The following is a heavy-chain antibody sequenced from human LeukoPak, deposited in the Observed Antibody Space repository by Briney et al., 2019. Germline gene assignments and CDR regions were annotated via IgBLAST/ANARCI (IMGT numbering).Heavy chain of an antibody. Sequence: PGRSLRLSCAASGFTFSNYGMHWVRQAPGKGLEWVAVISYDESNKYYADSVKVRFTISRDNSKNTLYLQMKSLRPEDTAVYYCAKGVVAATNAAYYGMDVGGQGTTVTVSS. CDR2: ISYDESNK. CDR3: AKGVVAATNAAYYGMDV. V-gene: IGHV3-30*18. J-gene: IGHJ6*02. CDR1: GFTFSNYG. D-gene: IGHD2-15*01.